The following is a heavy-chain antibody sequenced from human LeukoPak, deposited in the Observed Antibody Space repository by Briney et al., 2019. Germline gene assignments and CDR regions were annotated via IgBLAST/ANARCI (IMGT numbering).Heavy chain of an antibody. Sequence: PSETLSLTCAVSGYPISSGYYWGWIRQPPGKELVWIGSIYHSGSTYYNPSLKSRVTISVDTSKNQFSLKLSSMTAADTAVYYCARDLVTMIVADRFDYWGQGTLVTVSS. J-gene: IGHJ4*02. CDR2: IYHSGST. D-gene: IGHD3-22*01. CDR1: GYPISSGYY. V-gene: IGHV4-38-2*02. CDR3: ARDLVTMIVADRFDY.